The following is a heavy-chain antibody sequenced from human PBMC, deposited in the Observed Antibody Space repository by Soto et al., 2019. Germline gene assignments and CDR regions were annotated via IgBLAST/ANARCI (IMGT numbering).Heavy chain of an antibody. D-gene: IGHD2-15*01. Sequence: LSLTCAVSGGSISSGDYWSWIRQPPGKGLEWIGNIYYSGSTYYNPSLKSRVTISVDTSKSQFSLKLSSVTAADTAIYYCARDTVVNYYYYGLDVWGQGTTVTVSS. CDR1: GGSISSGDY. CDR2: IYYSGST. J-gene: IGHJ6*02. V-gene: IGHV4-30-4*01. CDR3: ARDTVVNYYYYGLDV.